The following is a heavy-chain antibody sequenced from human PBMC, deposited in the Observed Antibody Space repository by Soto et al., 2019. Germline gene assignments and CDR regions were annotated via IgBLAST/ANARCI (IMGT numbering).Heavy chain of an antibody. CDR2: ISCSSSST. CDR3: ARDGYGFGKGYYLDH. D-gene: IGHD5-18*01. V-gene: IGHV3-11*06. CDR1: GLTLSDYY. Sequence: QVQLVESGGGLVKPGGSLRLSCAASGLTLSDYYMTWIRQAPGKGLEWVSDISCSSSSTNYADSVKGRFTISRDNAKNSLYLQMNSLRAEDTAVYYCARDGYGFGKGYYLDHWGQVTLVTVSS. J-gene: IGHJ4*02.